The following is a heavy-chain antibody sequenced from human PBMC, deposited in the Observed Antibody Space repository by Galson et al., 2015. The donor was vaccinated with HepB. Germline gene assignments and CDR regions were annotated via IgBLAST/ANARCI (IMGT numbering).Heavy chain of an antibody. Sequence: SLRLSCGVSGFTFSNYVMNWVRQAPGKGLEWVSDISGSGGRTYYADSVKGRFTISRDNSKNTLYLQMNSLRVEDTAAYYCAARYSSSWFYFDYWGQGTLVTVSS. CDR2: ISGSGGRT. D-gene: IGHD6-13*01. CDR1: GFTFSNYV. J-gene: IGHJ4*02. V-gene: IGHV3-23*01. CDR3: AARYSSSWFYFDY.